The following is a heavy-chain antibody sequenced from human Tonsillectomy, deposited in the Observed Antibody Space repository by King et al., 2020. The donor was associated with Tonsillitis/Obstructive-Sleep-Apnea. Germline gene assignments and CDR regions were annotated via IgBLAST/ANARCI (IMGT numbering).Heavy chain of an antibody. D-gene: IGHD2-21*02. V-gene: IGHV3-33*06. CDR2: IWYDGSNI. CDR1: GFTFGSYG. Sequence: VQLVESGGGVVQPGRSLRHSCAASGFTFGSYGMHWVRQAPGKGLEWVSLIWYDGSNIYYADSVKGRFTISRDNSKNTLYLQMNSLRAEDTAMYYCAKDPLEGCASSDCYGIFDYWGQGTLVTVSS. J-gene: IGHJ4*02. CDR3: AKDPLEGCASSDCYGIFDY.